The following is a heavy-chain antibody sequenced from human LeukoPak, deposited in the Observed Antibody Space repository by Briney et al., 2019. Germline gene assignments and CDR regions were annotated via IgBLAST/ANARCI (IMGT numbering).Heavy chain of an antibody. CDR2: IKQDGSEK. D-gene: IGHD5-18*01. Sequence: GGSLRLSCAASGFTFSSYWMSWVRQAPGKGLEWVANIKQDGSEKYYVDSVKGRFTISRDNAKNSLYLQMNSLRAEDTAVYYCAREYVDTAMVRFDYWGQGTLDTVSS. J-gene: IGHJ4*02. CDR1: GFTFSSYW. V-gene: IGHV3-7*01. CDR3: AREYVDTAMVRFDY.